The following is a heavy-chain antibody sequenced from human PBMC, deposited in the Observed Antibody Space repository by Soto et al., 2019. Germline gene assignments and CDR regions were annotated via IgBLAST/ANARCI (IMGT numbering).Heavy chain of an antibody. CDR2: MYTSGST. J-gene: IGHJ4*02. D-gene: IGHD2-15*01. V-gene: IGHV4-4*07. Sequence: SETLSLTCTVSGGSISSHYWSWIRQPAGKELEWIGRMYTSGSTNYNPSLKSRVTMSVDTSKNQFSLKLSSVTAADTAVYYCARAQDYLDYSGEETLVAISA. CDR3: ARAQDYLDY. CDR1: GGSISSHY.